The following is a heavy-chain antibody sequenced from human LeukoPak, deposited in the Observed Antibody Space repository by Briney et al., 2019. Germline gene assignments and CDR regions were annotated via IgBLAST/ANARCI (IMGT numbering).Heavy chain of an antibody. CDR2: ISSGGSPM. D-gene: IGHD3-22*01. V-gene: IGHV3-11*04. Sequence: GWSLRLSCAASGFTFSDHFMSWIRQSPGKGLEWVAYISSGGSPMYYVDSVKGRSTISRDNAKNSLYLEIHSLRVEDTGVYYCVRDSHYYDTTDPKYRLDYWGQGTLVSVSS. CDR3: VRDSHYYDTTDPKYRLDY. CDR1: GFTFSDHF. J-gene: IGHJ4*02.